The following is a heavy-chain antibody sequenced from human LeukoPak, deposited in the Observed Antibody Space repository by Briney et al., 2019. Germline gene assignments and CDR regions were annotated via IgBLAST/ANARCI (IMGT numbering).Heavy chain of an antibody. V-gene: IGHV3-49*04. CDR2: IRSKAYRVTT. D-gene: IGHD3-16*01. J-gene: IGHJ6*02. CDR1: GFSFGDHA. CDR3: ARGPIELGLYYGMDV. Sequence: QPGRSLRLSCTGSGFSFGDHAMSWVRQAPGKGLEGGGFIRSKAYRVTTEHAESVKGRFTISRDDSNSIAYLQMNGLKTEDTAVYYCARGPIELGLYYGMDVWGQGTTVIVSS.